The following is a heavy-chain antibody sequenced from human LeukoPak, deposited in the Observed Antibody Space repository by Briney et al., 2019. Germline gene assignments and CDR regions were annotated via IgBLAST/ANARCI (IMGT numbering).Heavy chain of an antibody. CDR1: GYTXTGYY. D-gene: IGHD3-22*01. J-gene: IGHJ4*02. V-gene: IGHV1-2*02. Sequence: GASVKVSCKASGYTXTGYYMHWVRQAPGQGLELMGWINPNSGGTNYAQKFQGRVTMTRDTSISTAYMELSRLRSDDTAVYYCALFIRNYYDSSGYWPYFDYWGQGTLVTVSS. CDR2: INPNSGGT. CDR3: ALFIRNYYDSSGYWPYFDY.